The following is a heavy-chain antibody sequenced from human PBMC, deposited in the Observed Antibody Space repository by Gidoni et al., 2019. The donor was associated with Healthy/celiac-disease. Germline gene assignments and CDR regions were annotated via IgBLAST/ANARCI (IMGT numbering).Heavy chain of an antibody. CDR2: ISSSSSYI. Sequence: EVQLVESGGGVVKPGGSLRRSCAAAGVTFGSQSMNWVRLAPGKGLEWVSSISSSSSYIYYAYSVKCRFTISRDNAKNSLYLQMHSLSAEDTAVYYCARDYNGYSRSCPAYWGQGTLVTVSS. V-gene: IGHV3-21*01. D-gene: IGHD6-13*01. CDR1: GVTFGSQS. J-gene: IGHJ4*02. CDR3: ARDYNGYSRSCPAY.